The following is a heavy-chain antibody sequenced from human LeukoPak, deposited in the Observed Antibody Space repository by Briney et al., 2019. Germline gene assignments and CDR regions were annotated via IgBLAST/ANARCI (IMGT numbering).Heavy chain of an antibody. D-gene: IGHD3-3*01. Sequence: GRSLRLSCAASGFTFSSYAMHWVRQAPGKGLEWVAVISYDGSNKYYADSVKGRFTISRDNSKNTLYLQMNSLRAEDTAVYYCAKILRFLEWKADYMDVWGKGTTVTVSS. J-gene: IGHJ6*03. CDR1: GFTFSSYA. CDR3: AKILRFLEWKADYMDV. V-gene: IGHV3-30-3*02. CDR2: ISYDGSNK.